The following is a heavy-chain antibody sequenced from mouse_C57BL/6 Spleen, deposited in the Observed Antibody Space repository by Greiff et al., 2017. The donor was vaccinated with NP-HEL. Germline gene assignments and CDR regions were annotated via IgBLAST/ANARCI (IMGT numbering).Heavy chain of an antibody. CDR2: IWSGGST. J-gene: IGHJ2*01. D-gene: IGHD4-1*01. CDR1: GFSLTSYG. CDR3: ARNSGAYYFDY. V-gene: IGHV2-2*01. Sequence: QVQLQQSGPGLVQPSQSLSITCTVSGFSLTSYGVHWVRQSPGKGLEWLGMIWSGGSTDYNAAFISRLSISKDNSKSQVFFKMNSLQADDTAIYYCARNSGAYYFDYWGQGTTLTVSS.